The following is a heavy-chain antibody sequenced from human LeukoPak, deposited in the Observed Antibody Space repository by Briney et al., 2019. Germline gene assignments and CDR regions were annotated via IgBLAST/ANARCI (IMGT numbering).Heavy chain of an antibody. J-gene: IGHJ4*02. Sequence: SETLSLTCAVYGGSFSAYYWNWIRQTPGKGLEWIGEINQSGRTKYNPSLKSRVTISGDTSKHQFSLKLSSVTAADTAVYYCARPHYYGSGSYYFDYWGQGTLVTVSS. V-gene: IGHV4-34*01. CDR2: INQSGRT. CDR3: ARPHYYGSGSYYFDY. CDR1: GGSFSAYY. D-gene: IGHD3-10*01.